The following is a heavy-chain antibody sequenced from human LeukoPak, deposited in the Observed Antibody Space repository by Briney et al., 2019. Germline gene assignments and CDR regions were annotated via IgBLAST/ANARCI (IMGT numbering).Heavy chain of an antibody. CDR1: GGSISSSSYY. V-gene: IGHV4-39*07. CDR3: ASITMIVVSFDY. CDR2: TYYSGST. J-gene: IGHJ4*02. D-gene: IGHD3-22*01. Sequence: SETLSLTCTVSGGSISSSSYYWGWTRQPPGKGLEWIGSTYYSGSTYYNPSLKSRVTISVDTSKNQFSLKLSSVTAADTAVYYCASITMIVVSFDYWGQGTLVTVSS.